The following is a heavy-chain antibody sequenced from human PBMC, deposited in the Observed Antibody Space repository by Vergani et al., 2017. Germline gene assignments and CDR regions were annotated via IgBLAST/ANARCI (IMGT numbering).Heavy chain of an antibody. Sequence: QLQLQESGPGLVKPSETLSLTCTVSGGPISSSSYYWGWIRQPPGKGLEWIGSIYYSGSTYYNPSLKSRVTISVDTSKNQFSLKLSSVTAADTAVYYCAKYYYDSSGYWFDPWGQGTPVTVSS. D-gene: IGHD3-22*01. CDR1: GGPISSSSYY. J-gene: IGHJ5*02. CDR3: AKYYYDSSGYWFDP. CDR2: IYYSGST. V-gene: IGHV4-39*07.